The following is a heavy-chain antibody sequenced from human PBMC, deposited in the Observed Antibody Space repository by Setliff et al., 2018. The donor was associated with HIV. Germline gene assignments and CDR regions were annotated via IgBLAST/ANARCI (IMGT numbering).Heavy chain of an antibody. CDR2: INTYTGNP. J-gene: IGHJ4*02. D-gene: IGHD3-22*01. CDR3: ARDGYYYDSSGHLAYYFDY. V-gene: IGHV7-4-1*02. CDR1: GYTFTSYG. Sequence: ASVKVSCKASGYTFTSYGMSWVRQAPGQGLEWMGWINTYTGNPTYAQDFTGRSAFSLDTSVSTAYLQISSLKAEDIAVYYCARDGYYYDSSGHLAYYFDYWGQGTLVTVSS.